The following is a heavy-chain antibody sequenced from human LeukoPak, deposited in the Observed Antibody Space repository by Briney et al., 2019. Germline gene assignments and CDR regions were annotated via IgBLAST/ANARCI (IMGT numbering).Heavy chain of an antibody. J-gene: IGHJ4*02. Sequence: ASVKVSCTASGGTFSSYAISWVGQPPGQGLEGMGGIIPIFGTANYAQKFQERVTITRDMSTSTDYMELSSLRSEDTAVYYCAADRPLGPIAAAGTLDYWGQGTLVTVSS. CDR3: AADRPLGPIAAAGTLDY. CDR2: IIPIFGTA. CDR1: GGTFSSYA. D-gene: IGHD6-13*01. V-gene: IGHV1-69*05.